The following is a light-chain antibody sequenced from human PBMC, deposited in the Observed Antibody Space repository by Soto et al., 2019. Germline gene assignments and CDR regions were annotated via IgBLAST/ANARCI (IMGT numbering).Light chain of an antibody. V-gene: IGKV1-5*01. J-gene: IGKJ2*01. CDR2: DAS. CDR1: QSVNKW. CDR3: QQYQSWPYT. Sequence: DIQMTQSPSTLSASVGDRVTITCRASQSVNKWLAWYQQKTGRAPNLVIYDASTLQTSVTSTFSGSGSGTEFTLTISSLQPDDFGTYYCQQYQSWPYTFGQGTKLEIK.